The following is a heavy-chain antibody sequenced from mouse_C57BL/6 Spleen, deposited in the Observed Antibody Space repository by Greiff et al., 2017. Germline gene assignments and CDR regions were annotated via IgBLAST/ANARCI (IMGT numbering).Heavy chain of an antibody. Sequence: QVQLQQPGAELVKPGASVKMSCKASGYTFTSYWITWVKQRPGQGLEWIGDIYPGSGSTNYNEKFKSKATLTVDTSSSTAYMQLGSLTSEDSAVYYCARNDGYYGPFAYWGQGTLVTVSA. D-gene: IGHD2-3*01. V-gene: IGHV1-55*01. CDR2: IYPGSGST. CDR1: GYTFTSYW. J-gene: IGHJ3*01. CDR3: ARNDGYYGPFAY.